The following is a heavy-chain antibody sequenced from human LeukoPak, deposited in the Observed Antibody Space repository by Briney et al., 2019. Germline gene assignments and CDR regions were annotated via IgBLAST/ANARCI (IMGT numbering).Heavy chain of an antibody. CDR2: IYPGDSDT. J-gene: IGHJ3*02. CDR1: GNSFSNYW. D-gene: IGHD6-13*01. V-gene: IGHV5-51*01. Sequence: GESLKISCKGSGNSFSNYWIGWVRQLPGRGLEWMGIIYPGDSDTRYNPSFQGQVTISADKSISTAYLQWSSLKASDTAMYYCARPIAAAAFGIWGQGTMVTVSS. CDR3: ARPIAAAAFGI.